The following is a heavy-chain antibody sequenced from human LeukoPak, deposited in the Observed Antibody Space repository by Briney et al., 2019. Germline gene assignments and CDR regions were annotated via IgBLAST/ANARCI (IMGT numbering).Heavy chain of an antibody. V-gene: IGHV1-8*01. D-gene: IGHD6-13*01. Sequence: EASVKVSCKASGYTFTSYDINWVRQATGQGLEWMGWMNPNSGNTGYAQKFQGRVTMTRNTSISTAYMELSSLRSEDTAVYYCARTPRHIAAAGTYYYYYMDVWGKGTTVTVSS. CDR2: MNPNSGNT. J-gene: IGHJ6*03. CDR3: ARTPRHIAAAGTYYYYYMDV. CDR1: GYTFTSYD.